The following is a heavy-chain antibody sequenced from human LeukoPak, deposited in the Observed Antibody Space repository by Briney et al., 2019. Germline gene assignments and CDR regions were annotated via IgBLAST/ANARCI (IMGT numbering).Heavy chain of an antibody. Sequence: EASVKVSCKASGYTFTSYGISWVRQAPGQGLEWMGWISAYNGNTNYAQKLQGRVTMTTDTSTSTAYMELRSLRSDDTAVYYCARESRYSSSSKARGAYYYYYYMDVWGKGTTVTVSS. D-gene: IGHD6-6*01. CDR2: ISAYNGNT. V-gene: IGHV1-18*01. CDR1: GYTFTSYG. CDR3: ARESRYSSSSKARGAYYYYYYMDV. J-gene: IGHJ6*03.